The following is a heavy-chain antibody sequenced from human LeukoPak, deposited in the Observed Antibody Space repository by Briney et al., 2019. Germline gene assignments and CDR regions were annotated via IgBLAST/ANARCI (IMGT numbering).Heavy chain of an antibody. D-gene: IGHD6-13*01. CDR3: ARGDSSSWYPGDAFDI. J-gene: IGHJ3*02. CDR2: INWNGGST. V-gene: IGHV3-20*04. CDR1: GFTFDDYG. Sequence: GGSLRLYCAASGFTFDDYGMSWVRQAPGKGLEWVSGINWNGGSTGYADSVKGRFTISRDNAKNSLYLQMNSLRAEDTALYYCARGDSSSWYPGDAFDIWGQGTMVTVSS.